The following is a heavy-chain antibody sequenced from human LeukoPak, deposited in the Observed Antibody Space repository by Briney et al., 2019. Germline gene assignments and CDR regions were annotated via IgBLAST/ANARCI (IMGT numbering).Heavy chain of an antibody. CDR3: AKSLPYSSSWYYYMDV. J-gene: IGHJ6*03. CDR1: GFTFSSYG. D-gene: IGHD6-6*01. V-gene: IGHV3-30*18. CDR2: ISYDGSNK. Sequence: GGSLRLSCAASGFTFSSYGMHWVRQAPGKGLEWVAVISYDGSNKYYADSVKGRFTISRDNSKNTLYLQMNSLRAEDTAVYYCAKSLPYSSSWYYYMDVWGKGTTVTVSS.